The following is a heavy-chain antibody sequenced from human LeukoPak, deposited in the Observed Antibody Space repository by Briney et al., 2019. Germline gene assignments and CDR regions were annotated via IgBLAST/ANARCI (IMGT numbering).Heavy chain of an antibody. J-gene: IGHJ6*02. CDR3: ASLDLRFSGMDV. V-gene: IGHV4-31*03. D-gene: IGHD3-3*01. CDR1: VGSISSGGYS. CDR2: IYYSGST. Sequence: RSSETLSLTCTVSVGSISSGGYSWTWIRHHPGTGLEWIGYIYYSGSTYYNPSLKSRVTISIDTSKNQFSLNLSSVTAADTAVYYCASLDLRFSGMDVWGQGTTVTVSS.